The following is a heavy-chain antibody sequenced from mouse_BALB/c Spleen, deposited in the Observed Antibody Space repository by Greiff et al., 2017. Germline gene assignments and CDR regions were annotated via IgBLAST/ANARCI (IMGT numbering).Heavy chain of an antibody. D-gene: IGHD2-4*01. J-gene: IGHJ2*01. CDR1: GFTFSDYY. CDR3: TRDYDYDRDY. V-gene: IGHV5-4*02. Sequence: EVQVVESGGGLVKPGGSLKLSCAASGFTFSDYYMYWVRQTPEKRLEWVATISDGGSYTYYPDSVKWRFTISRDNAKNTLYLQMSSLKSEDTAMYCCTRDYDYDRDYWGQGTTLTVSS. CDR2: ISDGGSYT.